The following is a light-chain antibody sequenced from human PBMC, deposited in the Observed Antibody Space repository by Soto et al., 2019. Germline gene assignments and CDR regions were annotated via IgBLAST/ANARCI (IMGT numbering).Light chain of an antibody. CDR3: QQYNNWPPLT. Sequence: EIVMTQSPATLSVSPGERATLSCRASQSVSSNLAWYQQKPGQAPRHPIYGASTRATGIPARFSGSGSGTEFTLTISSLQSEDFAVYYCQQYNNWPPLTFGGGTKVEIK. CDR2: GAS. J-gene: IGKJ4*01. V-gene: IGKV3-15*01. CDR1: QSVSSN.